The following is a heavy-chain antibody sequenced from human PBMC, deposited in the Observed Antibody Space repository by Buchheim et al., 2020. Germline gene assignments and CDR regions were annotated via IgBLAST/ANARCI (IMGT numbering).Heavy chain of an antibody. CDR1: GYSFTSYW. J-gene: IGHJ4*02. CDR3: ARSGYSYGYDYYFDY. V-gene: IGHV5-10-1*03. D-gene: IGHD5-18*01. CDR2: IDPSDSYS. Sequence: EVQLVQSGAEVKKPGESLRISCKGSGYSFTSYWISWVRQMPGKGLEWMGTIDPSDSYSNYSPSFQGHVTISADKSISPAYPQWSSLKASDTAMYYCARSGYSYGYDYYFDYWGQGTL.